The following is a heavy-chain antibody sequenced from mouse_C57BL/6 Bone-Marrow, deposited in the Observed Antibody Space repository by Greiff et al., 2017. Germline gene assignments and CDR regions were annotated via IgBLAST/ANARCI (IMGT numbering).Heavy chain of an antibody. V-gene: IGHV5-17*01. CDR1: GFTFSDYG. Sequence: DVKLQESGGGLVKPGGSLKLSCAASGFTFSDYGMHWVRQAPEKGLEWVAYISSGSSTIYYADTVKGRFTISSDNAKNTLFLQMTSLRSEDTAMYYCARLASYYFDYWGQGTTLTVSS. CDR2: ISSGSSTI. J-gene: IGHJ2*01. CDR3: ARLASYYFDY.